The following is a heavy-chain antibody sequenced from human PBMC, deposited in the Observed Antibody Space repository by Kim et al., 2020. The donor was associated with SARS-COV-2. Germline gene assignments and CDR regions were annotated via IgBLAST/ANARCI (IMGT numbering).Heavy chain of an antibody. CDR3: ARRLGVDY. CDR2: ISSSSSTI. J-gene: IGHJ4*02. Sequence: GGSLRLSCAASGFTFSSYSMNWVRQAPGKGLEWVSYISSSSSTIYYADSVKGRFTISRDNAKNSLYLQMNSLRAEDTAVYYCARRLGVDYWGQGTLVTVSS. CDR1: GFTFSSYS. V-gene: IGHV3-48*04. D-gene: IGHD3-3*01.